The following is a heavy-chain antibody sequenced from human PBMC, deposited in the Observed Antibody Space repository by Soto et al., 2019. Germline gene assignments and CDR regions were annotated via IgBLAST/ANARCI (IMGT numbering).Heavy chain of an antibody. J-gene: IGHJ6*02. CDR2: IVPSLDTT. V-gene: IGHV1-69*11. CDR3: ASWPQPRYTDDPYAVDV. CDR1: GGTFSSSG. Sequence: QVHLVQSGTEVKKPGSSVKVSCKASGGTFSSSGFSWVRQAPGQGLEWMGMIVPSLDTTNYAQKFQARVTINADEVTSTAYMELRSLRSEDTAVYYCASWPQPRYTDDPYAVDVWGQGTRVIVSS. D-gene: IGHD1-20*01.